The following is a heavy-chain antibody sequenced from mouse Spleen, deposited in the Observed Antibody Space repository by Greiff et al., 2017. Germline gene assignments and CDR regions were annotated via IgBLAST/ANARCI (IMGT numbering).Heavy chain of an antibody. D-gene: IGHD1-3*01. CDR1: GYAFTNYL. J-gene: IGHJ4*01. CDR3: ARRGDNFYAMDY. V-gene: IGHV1-54*01. Sequence: VKLQESGAELVRPGTSVKVSCKASGYAFTNYLIEWVKQRPGKGLEWIGVINPGSGGTNYNEKFKGKATLTADKSSSTAYMQLSSLTSDDSAVYFCARRGDNFYAMDYWGQGTSVTVSS. CDR2: INPGSGGT.